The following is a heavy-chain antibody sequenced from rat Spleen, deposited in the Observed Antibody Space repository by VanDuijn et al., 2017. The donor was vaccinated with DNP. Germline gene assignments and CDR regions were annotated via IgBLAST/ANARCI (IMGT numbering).Heavy chain of an antibody. Sequence: EVQLVESGGGLVQPGRSLKLSCAASGFSFSDYYMAWVRQAPTKGLEWVAYIGSDGYAPYYGDSVKGRFTISRDNAKSTLYLQMNSLRSEDMATYYCTRRGITGAMDAWGQGTSVTVSS. CDR3: TRRGITGAMDA. J-gene: IGHJ4*01. V-gene: IGHV5-22*01. D-gene: IGHD1-4*01. CDR1: GFSFSDYY. CDR2: IGSDGYAP.